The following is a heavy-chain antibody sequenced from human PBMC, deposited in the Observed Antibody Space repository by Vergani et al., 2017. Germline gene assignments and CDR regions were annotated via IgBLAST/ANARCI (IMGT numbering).Heavy chain of an antibody. CDR3: ASETHSGERADR. V-gene: IGHV4-59*11. Sequence: QVQLQESGPGLVKSSETLSLTFSVSFDSIRNLYCNWIRQPPGKGLECIGSIHYSENTNYNPSLKTRVTISVETSKNQFSLTLTSVTAADTAVYYCASETHSGERADRGGQGILVTVTS. J-gene: IGHJ5*02. D-gene: IGHD6-19*01. CDR2: IHYSENT. CDR1: FDSIRNLY.